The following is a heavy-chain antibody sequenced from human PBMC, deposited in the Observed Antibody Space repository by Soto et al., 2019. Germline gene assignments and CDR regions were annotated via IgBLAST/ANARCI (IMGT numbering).Heavy chain of an antibody. CDR1: GYTFTIYA. V-gene: IGHV1-3*01. CDR3: ARFLMGSTTLDY. D-gene: IGHD1-1*01. Sequence: ASLKVSCKASGYTFTIYAMHWVRQAPGQGPEWMGWINVADGDTKYSQNFQGRVSITADTSANTAYMELTSLTSEDTAVYYCARFLMGSTTLDYWGQGTPVTVSS. J-gene: IGHJ4*02. CDR2: INVADGDT.